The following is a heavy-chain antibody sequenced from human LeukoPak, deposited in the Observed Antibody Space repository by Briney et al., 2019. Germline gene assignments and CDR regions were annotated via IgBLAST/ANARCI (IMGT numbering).Heavy chain of an antibody. V-gene: IGHV5-51*01. CDR3: AIPPGYCGNDCSFDH. Sequence: GESLKISCEGSGYSFSNYWIGWVRQMLGKGLEWMGIIYPGDYETRYSPSFQGLVTISVDKSTSTAYLQWSSLKASDTAMYYCAIPPGYCGNDCSFDHWGQGTLVTVSS. CDR2: IYPGDYET. CDR1: GYSFSNYW. D-gene: IGHD2-21*02. J-gene: IGHJ5*02.